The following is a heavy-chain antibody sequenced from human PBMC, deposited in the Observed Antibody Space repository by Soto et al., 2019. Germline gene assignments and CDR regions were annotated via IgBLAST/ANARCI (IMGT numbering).Heavy chain of an antibody. V-gene: IGHV4-59*08. J-gene: IGHJ5*02. CDR1: GGSMSSYC. CDR2: IYYSGST. Sequence: SETLSLTCTVSGGSMSSYCWSWIRQPPGKGQERIGYIYYSGSTIYNPSLKSRVTISVDTSKNHFSLKLSSVTAAYTAVYYCATQEVGGSYVYPFDPWGQGTLVTVSS. D-gene: IGHD1-26*01. CDR3: ATQEVGGSYVYPFDP.